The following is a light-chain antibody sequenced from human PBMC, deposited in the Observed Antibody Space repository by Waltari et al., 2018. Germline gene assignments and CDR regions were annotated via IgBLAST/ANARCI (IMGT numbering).Light chain of an antibody. J-gene: IGKJ5*01. CDR1: QNVSSH. CDR2: AAS. V-gene: IGKV3-11*01. CDR3: QQRRNRPSGT. Sequence: EIGLTQSPAILSLSLGDRATLSSRPSQNVSSHLPWYPQKPGQAPRHLIYAASHRSTDIPARLSGNGSGIDFKLTIISLEHEDFAIYYGQQRRNRPSGTVGQGTRLEIK.